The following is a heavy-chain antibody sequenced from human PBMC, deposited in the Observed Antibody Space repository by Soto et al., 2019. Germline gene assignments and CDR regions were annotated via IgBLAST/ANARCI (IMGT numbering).Heavy chain of an antibody. J-gene: IGHJ3*02. V-gene: IGHV4-30-4*01. Sequence: SETLSPTCTFSCCSISSSSYYWSWIRQPPGKGPEWIGYIYYSGSTYHNPPLKSRINISVDTSKNQFSLKLSSVTAADTAVYYCATVPTYYYDRSGYANAFDMWGQGTMVTVSS. D-gene: IGHD3-22*01. CDR2: IYYSGST. CDR1: CCSISSSSYY. CDR3: ATVPTYYYDRSGYANAFDM.